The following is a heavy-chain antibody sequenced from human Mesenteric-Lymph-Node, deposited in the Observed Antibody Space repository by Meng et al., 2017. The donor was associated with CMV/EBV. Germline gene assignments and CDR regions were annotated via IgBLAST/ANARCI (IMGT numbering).Heavy chain of an antibody. D-gene: IGHD1-14*01. J-gene: IGHJ6*02. CDR1: SITLSRSW. CDR2: ISNDGINK. CDR3: AREGGKDYYYGMDV. V-gene: IGHV3-30*03. Sequence: GGSLRLSCRGSSITLSRSWMSWVRQAPGKGLEWVALISNDGINKYFADSVKGRFIISRENSKNTLYLQMSSLRADDTAVYYCAREGGKDYYYGMDVWGQGTTVTVSS.